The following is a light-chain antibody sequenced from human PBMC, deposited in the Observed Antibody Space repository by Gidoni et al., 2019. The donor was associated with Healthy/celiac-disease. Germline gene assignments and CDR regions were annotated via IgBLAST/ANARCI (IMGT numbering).Light chain of an antibody. CDR3: QAWDSSTAV. CDR1: KLGDKY. Sequence: SYELTQPPSVSVSPGQTASITCSGYKLGDKYACWYQQKPGQSPELVIYQDSKRPSGIPERFSGSNSGNTATLTISGTQAMDEADYYCQAWDSSTAVFGGGTKLTVL. J-gene: IGLJ2*01. CDR2: QDS. V-gene: IGLV3-1*01.